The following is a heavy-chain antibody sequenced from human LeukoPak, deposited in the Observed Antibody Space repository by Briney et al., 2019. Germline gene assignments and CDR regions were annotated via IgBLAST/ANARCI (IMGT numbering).Heavy chain of an antibody. CDR3: ARGPSSAMSLSGFDP. D-gene: IGHD5-18*01. CDR2: INHSGST. Sequence: PSETLSLTCAVYGGSFSGYYWSWIRQPPGKGLEWIGEINHSGSTNYNPSLKSRVTISVDTSKNQFSLKLSSVTAADTAVYYCARGPSSAMSLSGFDPWGQGTLVTVSS. J-gene: IGHJ5*02. CDR1: GGSFSGYY. V-gene: IGHV4-34*01.